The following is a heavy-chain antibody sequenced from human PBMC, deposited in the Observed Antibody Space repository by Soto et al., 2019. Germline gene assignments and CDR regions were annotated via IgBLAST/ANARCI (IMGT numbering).Heavy chain of an antibody. V-gene: IGHV3-73*01. CDR2: VKTKADNYAT. CDR3: TRLSEREYYPYGMNV. CDR1: GFTFSAFA. Sequence: EEQLVESGGGLVQPGGSLKLSCAGSGFTFSAFAIHWVRQASGKGLEWVARVKTKADNYATGSAASLKGRFIVSRDDPKSTAYLQMNSLEPEDTAVYYCTRLSEREYYPYGMNVWGQGTTVTVSS. J-gene: IGHJ6*02.